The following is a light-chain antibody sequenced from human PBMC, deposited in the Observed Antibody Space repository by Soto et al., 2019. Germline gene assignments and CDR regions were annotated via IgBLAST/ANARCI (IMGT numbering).Light chain of an antibody. J-gene: IGLJ1*01. CDR1: KLGDKF. Sequence: SYELTQPPSVSVSPGQTASITCSGPKLGDKFASWYQQRPGQSPVLVISQDNKRPSGIPERFSGSNSGNTATLTISGTQAVDEADYYCQAWDSGTYVFGRGTKLTVL. CDR2: QDN. V-gene: IGLV3-1*01. CDR3: QAWDSGTYV.